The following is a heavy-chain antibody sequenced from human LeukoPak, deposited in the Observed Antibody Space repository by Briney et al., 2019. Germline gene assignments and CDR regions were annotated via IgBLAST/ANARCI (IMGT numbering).Heavy chain of an antibody. CDR2: IYYSGST. CDR1: GGSISSYY. CDR3: ARSYYGSGSYIDY. Sequence: PSETLPLTCTVSGGSISSYYWSWIRQPPGKGLEWIGYIYYSGSTNYNPSLKSRVAISVDTSKNQFSLKLSSVTAADTAVYYCARSYYGSGSYIDYWGQGTLVTVSS. J-gene: IGHJ4*02. V-gene: IGHV4-59*08. D-gene: IGHD3-10*01.